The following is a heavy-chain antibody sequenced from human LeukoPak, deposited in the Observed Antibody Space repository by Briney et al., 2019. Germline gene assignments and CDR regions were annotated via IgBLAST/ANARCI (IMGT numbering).Heavy chain of an antibody. CDR3: AKDGKGSEWFGEFTPYYYYYMDV. CDR1: GYTFSRYG. V-gene: IGHV3-30*02. D-gene: IGHD3-10*01. CDR2: IRYDGSNK. Sequence: GGSLRLSCAASGYTFSRYGMHWVRQAPGKGLEWVGFIRYDGSNKYYADSVKGRFHIYRDNSKNTLYLQMNSLSAEDTAVYYCAKDGKGSEWFGEFTPYYYYYMDVWGKGTTVTISS. J-gene: IGHJ6*03.